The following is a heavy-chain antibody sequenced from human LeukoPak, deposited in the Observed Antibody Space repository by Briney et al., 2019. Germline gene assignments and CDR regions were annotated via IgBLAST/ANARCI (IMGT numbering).Heavy chain of an antibody. CDR2: VYSTGTT. J-gene: IGHJ4*02. CDR3: ARFWRFLEAFDY. D-gene: IGHD2/OR15-2a*01. Sequence: SETLSLTCNVCGVSISGGSYYWSWIRQPAGKGLEWIGRVYSTGTTDYSASLKSRVTISVDMSKNQFFLNLNSVTAADTAVYYCARFWRFLEAFDYWGQGVLVTVSS. V-gene: IGHV4-61*02. CDR1: GVSISGGSYY.